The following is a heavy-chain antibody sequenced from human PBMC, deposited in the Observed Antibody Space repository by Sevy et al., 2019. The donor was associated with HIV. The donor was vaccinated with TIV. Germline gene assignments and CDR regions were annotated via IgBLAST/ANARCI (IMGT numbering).Heavy chain of an antibody. D-gene: IGHD4-17*01. Sequence: GGSLRLSCAASEFTFSDYYMSWIRQAPGKGLEWVSDISSGSTYTKYADSVKGRFTISRDNTKNSLYLQMNSLRVEDTAVYYGARDRRNYGGQYFDYWGQGTLVTVSS. CDR3: ARDRRNYGGQYFDY. CDR2: ISSGSTYT. J-gene: IGHJ4*02. CDR1: EFTFSDYY. V-gene: IGHV3-11*06.